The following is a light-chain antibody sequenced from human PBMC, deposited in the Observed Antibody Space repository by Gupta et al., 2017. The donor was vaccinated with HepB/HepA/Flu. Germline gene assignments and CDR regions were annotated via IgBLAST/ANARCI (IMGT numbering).Light chain of an antibody. V-gene: IGLV1-51*02. CDR2: ENN. J-gene: IGLJ2*01. Sequence: QSVLTQPLPVSAAPGQKVSIPCSGSSSNIGRNYVSWYQQLPGTAPKLLMYENNKRPSGIPDRFSASKSGSSATLGITGLQTGDEADYYCGAWDSSLSVMVVGGGTKLTVL. CDR3: GAWDSSLSVMV. CDR1: SSNIGRNY.